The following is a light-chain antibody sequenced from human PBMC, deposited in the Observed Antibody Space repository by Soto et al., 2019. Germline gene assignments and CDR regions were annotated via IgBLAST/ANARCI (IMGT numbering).Light chain of an antibody. CDR1: QRITNRS. CDR3: QPYNNWPLT. J-gene: IGKJ4*01. CDR2: DTS. Sequence: IVLTQSPGTLSLSPGERATLSCRASQRITNRSLAWYQQKPGQAPRLLIYDTSTRATGVPTRFSGSRSGAEFTLTINSLQSEDFAVYYCQPYNNWPLTFGGGTKVDIK. V-gene: IGKV3-15*01.